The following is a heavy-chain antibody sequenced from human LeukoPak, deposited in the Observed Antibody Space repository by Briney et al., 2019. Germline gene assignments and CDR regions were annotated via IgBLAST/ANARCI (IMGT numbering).Heavy chain of an antibody. CDR1: GFTFSSYG. CDR3: AKERVSSGWNPHWFDP. J-gene: IGHJ5*02. V-gene: IGHV3-30*02. Sequence: GGSLRLSCAASGFTFSSYGMHWVRQAPGKGLEWVAFIRYDGSNKYYADSVKGRFTISRDNAKNTLCLQMNSLRAEDTAVYYCAKERVSSGWNPHWFDPWGQGTLVTVSS. CDR2: IRYDGSNK. D-gene: IGHD6-19*01.